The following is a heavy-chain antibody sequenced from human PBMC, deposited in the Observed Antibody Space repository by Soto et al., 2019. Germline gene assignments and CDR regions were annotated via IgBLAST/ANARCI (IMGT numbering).Heavy chain of an antibody. CDR3: ASSDYDILTGPNYWFDP. CDR2: IYYNGST. J-gene: IGHJ5*02. CDR1: GGSISSSSYY. Sequence: SETLSLTCTVSGGSISSSSYYWGWIRQPPGKGLEWIGSIYYNGSTSYNPSLKSRVTISVDTSMNQFSLKLSSVTAADTAVYYCASSDYDILTGPNYWFDPWRQGTLVTVSS. D-gene: IGHD3-9*01. V-gene: IGHV4-39*07.